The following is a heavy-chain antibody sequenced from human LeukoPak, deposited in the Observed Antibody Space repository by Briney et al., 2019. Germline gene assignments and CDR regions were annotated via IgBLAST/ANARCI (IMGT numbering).Heavy chain of an antibody. CDR2: ISSSGSTI. CDR1: GFTFSSYE. V-gene: IGHV3-48*03. Sequence: GGSLRLSCAASGFTFSSYEMNWVRQAPGKGLEWISYISSSGSTIYYADSVKGRFTISRDNSKNTLYLQMNSLRAEDTAVYYCARAGIVVVTAVSYYYYYYMDVWGKGTTVTVSS. CDR3: ARAGIVVVTAVSYYYYYYMDV. J-gene: IGHJ6*03. D-gene: IGHD2-21*02.